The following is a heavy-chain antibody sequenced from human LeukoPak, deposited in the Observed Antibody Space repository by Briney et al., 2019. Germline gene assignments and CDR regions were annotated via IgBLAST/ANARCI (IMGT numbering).Heavy chain of an antibody. CDR3: ARSSGWYTPFDY. V-gene: IGHV3-66*01. D-gene: IGHD6-19*01. CDR1: GFTVSSNY. J-gene: IGHJ4*02. Sequence: PGGSLRLSCAASGFTVSSNYMSWVRQAPGQGLEWVSVIYNGGSTYYADSVKGRFTISRDNSKNTLYLQMNSLRTEDTAVYYCARSSGWYTPFDYWGQGTLVTVSS. CDR2: IYNGGST.